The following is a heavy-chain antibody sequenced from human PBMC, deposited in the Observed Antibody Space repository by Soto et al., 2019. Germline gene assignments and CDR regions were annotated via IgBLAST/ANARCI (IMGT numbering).Heavy chain of an antibody. CDR3: AKGLVEWYYGSGSYFY. D-gene: IGHD3-10*01. J-gene: IGHJ4*02. CDR1: GFTFSSYA. V-gene: IGHV3-23*01. CDR2: ISGSGGST. Sequence: GGSLRLSCAASGFTFSSYAMSWVRQAPGKGLEWVSAISGSGGSTYYADSVKGRFTISRDNSKNTLYLQMNSLRAEDTAVYYCAKGLVEWYYGSGSYFYWGQGTLVTVSS.